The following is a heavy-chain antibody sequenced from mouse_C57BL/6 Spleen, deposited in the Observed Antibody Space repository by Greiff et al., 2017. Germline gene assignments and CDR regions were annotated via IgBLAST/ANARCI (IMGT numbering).Heavy chain of an antibody. V-gene: IGHV1-42*01. D-gene: IGHD2-10*01. Sequence: EVKLQESGPELVKPGASVKISCKASGYSFTGYYMNWVKQSPEKSLEWIGEINPSTGGTTYNQKFKAKATLTVDKSSSTAYMQLKSLTSEDSAVYYCARGAYYGNFAWFAYWGQGTLVTVSA. CDR2: INPSTGGT. CDR3: ARGAYYGNFAWFAY. CDR1: GYSFTGYY. J-gene: IGHJ3*01.